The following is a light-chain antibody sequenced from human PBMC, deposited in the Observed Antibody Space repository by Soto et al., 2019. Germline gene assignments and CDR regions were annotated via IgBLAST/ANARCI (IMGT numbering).Light chain of an antibody. J-gene: IGKJ2*01. V-gene: IGKV3-15*01. Sequence: EIVMTQSPATLSLSPGESATISCRASQIFSSNFDWYQQKPGQDPRLLISDSSTRATGIPARFSGSGSGTEFTFTISSRQSEDFAVDYCQYYNNWPPYTFGQGTKLEIK. CDR1: QIFSSN. CDR3: QYYNNWPPYT. CDR2: DSS.